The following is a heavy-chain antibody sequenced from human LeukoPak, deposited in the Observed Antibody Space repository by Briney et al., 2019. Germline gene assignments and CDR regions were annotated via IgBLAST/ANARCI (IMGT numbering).Heavy chain of an antibody. J-gene: IGHJ4*02. CDR3: ARGILSGYYFDS. V-gene: IGHV4-34*01. D-gene: IGHD2-15*01. CDR1: GGSFSGYH. CDR2: IHYSGSA. Sequence: SETLSLTCAVYGGSFSGYHWSWIRQSPGKGLEWIAEIHYSGSASYNPSLKSRVTISGDPSKNQVSLRVTSVTAADTAEYYCARGILSGYYFDSWGQGSLVTVSS.